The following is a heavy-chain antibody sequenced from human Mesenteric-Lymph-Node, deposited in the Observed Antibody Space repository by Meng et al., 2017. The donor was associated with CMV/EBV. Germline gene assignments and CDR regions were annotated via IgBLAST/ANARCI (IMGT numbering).Heavy chain of an antibody. V-gene: IGHV3-23*01. J-gene: IGHJ4*02. CDR2: ITPSGSNT. D-gene: IGHD3-3*01. CDR3: ARIFGVVTPYYFDY. Sequence: GESLKISCAGSGFTFRSYAMSWVRQAPGKGLEWVSGITPSGSNTYYANSVKGRFTISRDNSKNTLYLQMNSLRAEDTAVYYCARIFGVVTPYYFDYWGQGTLVTVSS. CDR1: GFTFRSYA.